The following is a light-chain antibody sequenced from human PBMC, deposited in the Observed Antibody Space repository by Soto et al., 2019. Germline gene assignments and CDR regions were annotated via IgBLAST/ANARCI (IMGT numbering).Light chain of an antibody. J-gene: IGLJ2*01. Sequence: QLVLTQSPSASASLGASVKLTCTLSSGHSNYAIAWHQQQSEKGPRYLMKLNSDGSHSKGDGIPDRFSGSSSGAERYLTISSLQSEDGAAYYCQTWGSGIVVFGGGTKVTVL. V-gene: IGLV4-69*01. CDR2: LNSDGSH. CDR1: SGHSNYA. CDR3: QTWGSGIVV.